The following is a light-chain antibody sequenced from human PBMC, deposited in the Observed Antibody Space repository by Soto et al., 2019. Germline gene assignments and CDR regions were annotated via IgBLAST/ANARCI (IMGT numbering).Light chain of an antibody. CDR2: GAS. V-gene: IGKV3-20*01. J-gene: IGKJ1*01. Sequence: ENVLTQSPGTLSLSPGERATLSCRASQSVSSSYLAWYQQKPGQAPRLLIYGASSRATGIPDRFSGSGSGTDSTLTINRLEPEDFAVYYCQQYGSSPRTFGQGTKVEIK. CDR3: QQYGSSPRT. CDR1: QSVSSSY.